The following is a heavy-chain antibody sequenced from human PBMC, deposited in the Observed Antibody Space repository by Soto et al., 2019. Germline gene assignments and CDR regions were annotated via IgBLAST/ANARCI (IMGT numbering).Heavy chain of an antibody. J-gene: IGHJ6*02. Sequence: QVQLVQSGAEVKKPGSSVKVSCKASGGTFSSYAISWVRQAPGQGLEWMGGIIPISETTNYAQKFQGRVTSTADESKSTAYRELSSLRSEVTAVYYCARSEGSSTSLEIYYYYYYGMDVWGQGTTVTVSS. CDR1: GGTFSSYA. CDR3: ARSEGSSTSLEIYYYYYYGMDV. V-gene: IGHV1-69*01. D-gene: IGHD2-2*01. CDR2: IIPISETT.